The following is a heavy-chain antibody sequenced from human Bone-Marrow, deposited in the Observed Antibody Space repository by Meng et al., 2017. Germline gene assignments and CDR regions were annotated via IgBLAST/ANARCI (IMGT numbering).Heavy chain of an antibody. Sequence: GGSLRLSCAASGFTFDDYGMSWVRQAPGKGLEWVSGINWNGGSTGYADSVEGRFTISRDNAKNSLYLQMNSLRAEDTAVYYCARGDYGGNSIPNWFDPWGQGTLVTVSS. V-gene: IGHV3-20*04. CDR3: ARGDYGGNSIPNWFDP. D-gene: IGHD4-23*01. J-gene: IGHJ5*02. CDR1: GFTFDDYG. CDR2: INWNGGST.